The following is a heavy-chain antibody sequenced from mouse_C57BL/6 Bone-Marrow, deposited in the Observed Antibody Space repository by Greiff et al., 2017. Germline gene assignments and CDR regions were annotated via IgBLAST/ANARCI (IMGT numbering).Heavy chain of an antibody. J-gene: IGHJ3*01. CDR2: IHPNSGST. CDR1: GYTFTSYW. D-gene: IGHD2-4*01. V-gene: IGHV1-64*01. CDR3: ARDYDYDLAY. Sequence: QVQLQQPGAELVKPGASVKLSCKASGYTFTSYWMHWVKQRPGQGLEWIGMIHPNSGSTNYNEKYKSKATLTVDKSSSTAYMQLSSLTSEDSAVYYGARDYDYDLAYWGQGTLVTVSA.